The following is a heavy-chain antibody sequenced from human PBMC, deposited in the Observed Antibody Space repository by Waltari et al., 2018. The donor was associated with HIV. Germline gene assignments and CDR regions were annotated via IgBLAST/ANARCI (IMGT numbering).Heavy chain of an antibody. CDR3: AREVPDYYDSSPRGWFDP. V-gene: IGHV4-38-2*02. J-gene: IGHJ5*02. CDR2: IYHRGST. D-gene: IGHD3-22*01. CDR1: GYSIRSGYY. Sequence: QVQLQESGPGLVKPSETLSLTCAVSGYSIRSGYYWGWLRQPPGKGLEWSGSIYHRGSTYYNPSLKSRVTISVDTSKNQFSLKLSSVTAADTAVYYCAREVPDYYDSSPRGWFDPWGQGTLVTVSS.